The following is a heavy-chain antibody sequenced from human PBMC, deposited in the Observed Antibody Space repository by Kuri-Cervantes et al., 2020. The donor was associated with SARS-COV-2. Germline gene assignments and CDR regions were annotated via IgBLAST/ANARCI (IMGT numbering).Heavy chain of an antibody. CDR3: AKGLLSSSSVY. CDR1: GFTFSSYA. D-gene: IGHD6-6*01. CDR2: ISDSGGNT. Sequence: GESLKISCAASGFTFSSYAMSWVRQAPGKGLEWVSGISDSGGNTFYADSVKGRFTISRDNSKNTLYLQMNSLRAEDTAVYYCAKGLLSSSSVYWGQGTTVTVSS. J-gene: IGHJ6*02. V-gene: IGHV3-23*01.